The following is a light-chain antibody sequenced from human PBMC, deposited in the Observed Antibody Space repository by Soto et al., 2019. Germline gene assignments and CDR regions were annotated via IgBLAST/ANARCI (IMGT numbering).Light chain of an antibody. CDR3: CSYAGSGNYWI. J-gene: IGLJ3*02. V-gene: IGLV2-23*02. CDR1: SSNIGGNS. Sequence: QSVMTQPPSVSAAPGQKVTISCSGSSSNIGGNSVSWYQQLPGTAPKLIVFGVTERPSGVSNRFSGSKSGNTASLTISGLQAEDEGDYYCCSYAGSGNYWIFGGGTKLTVL. CDR2: GVT.